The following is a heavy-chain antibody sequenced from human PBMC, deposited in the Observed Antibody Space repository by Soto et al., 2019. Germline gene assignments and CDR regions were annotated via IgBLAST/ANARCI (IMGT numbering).Heavy chain of an antibody. V-gene: IGHV4-39*01. J-gene: IGHJ4*02. CDR3: ARQVEVTYFDY. CDR1: GGSISSSAYY. Sequence: QXHLQESGPGLLKPSETLSLTCTVSGGSISSSAYYWGWIRQPPGKQLEWIASFSYSGSTYYNPSLKRLVTISVDTSKHQFSLKLRSMTAADTAVYYCARQVEVTYFDYWGQGTLVTVSS. CDR2: FSYSGST. D-gene: IGHD1-1*01.